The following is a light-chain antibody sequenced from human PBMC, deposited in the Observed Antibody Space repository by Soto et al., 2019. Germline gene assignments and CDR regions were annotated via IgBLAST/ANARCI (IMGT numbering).Light chain of an antibody. CDR3: QQYNNRPQIT. V-gene: IGKV3-15*01. CDR2: GAS. CDR1: QSVSSN. Sequence: ELVMPQSSAPLSVSPGERHTLSCRASQSVSSNLAWYQQKPGQAPRLXXYGASTRATGIPARFSGSGSATEFTLTISRLQSEDFVFYYGQQYNNRPQITFGQGTLLEIK. J-gene: IGKJ5*01.